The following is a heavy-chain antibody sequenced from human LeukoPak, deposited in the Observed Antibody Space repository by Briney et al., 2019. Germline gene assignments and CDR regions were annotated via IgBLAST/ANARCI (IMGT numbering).Heavy chain of an antibody. CDR3: AKLTTSYGDYALEY. J-gene: IGHJ4*02. V-gene: IGHV4-59*01. CDR1: GVSIGNYY. CDR2: FYYTGPT. D-gene: IGHD4-17*01. Sequence: KPSETLSLTCTVSGVSIGNYYWSWIRQSPGKGLEWIAFFYYTGPTIHNPSLNSRVTISVDTSKNQFSLNLTAVTAADTAVYYCAKLTTSYGDYALEYWGQGVLVTVSS.